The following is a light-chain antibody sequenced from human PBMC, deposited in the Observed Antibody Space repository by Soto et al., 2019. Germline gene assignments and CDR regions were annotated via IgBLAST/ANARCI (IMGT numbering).Light chain of an antibody. Sequence: IQLTQSPSSLSASVGDRVTITCRASQGINKFLAWYQQRPGKATQLLVYGASTLQSEVPSRFSGSGSGTDFTLTISSLQPEDFATYYCQQLTNFRFTFGQGTKLDIK. CDR1: QGINKF. V-gene: IGKV1-9*01. CDR3: QQLTNFRFT. CDR2: GAS. J-gene: IGKJ2*01.